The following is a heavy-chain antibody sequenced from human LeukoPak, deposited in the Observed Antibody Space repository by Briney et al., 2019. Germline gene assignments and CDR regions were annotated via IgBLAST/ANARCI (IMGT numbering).Heavy chain of an antibody. Sequence: ASVKVSCKASGYTFTSYYMHWVRQAPGQGLEWMGIINPSGGSTSYAQKFQGRVTMTRDTSTSTVYMELSSLRSEDTAVYYCARKYSSGWKLSVFQHWGQGTLVTVSS. CDR3: ARKYSSGWKLSVFQH. J-gene: IGHJ1*01. CDR1: GYTFTSYY. D-gene: IGHD6-19*01. CDR2: INPSGGST. V-gene: IGHV1-46*01.